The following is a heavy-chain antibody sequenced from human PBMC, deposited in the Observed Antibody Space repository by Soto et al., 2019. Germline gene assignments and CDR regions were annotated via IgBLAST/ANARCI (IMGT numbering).Heavy chain of an antibody. Sequence: ASVKVSCKASGYTFTSYDINWVRQATGQGLEWMGWMNPNSGNTGYAQKFQGRVTMTRNTSISTAYMELSSLRSEDTAVYYCARGSGSGSYYIYYYYYYMDVWGKGTTVTVSS. CDR2: MNPNSGNT. D-gene: IGHD3-10*01. CDR3: ARGSGSGSYYIYYYYYYMDV. CDR1: GYTFTSYD. J-gene: IGHJ6*03. V-gene: IGHV1-8*01.